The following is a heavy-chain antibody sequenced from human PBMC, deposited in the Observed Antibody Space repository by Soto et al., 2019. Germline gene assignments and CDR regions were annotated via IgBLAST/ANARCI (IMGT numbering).Heavy chain of an antibody. V-gene: IGHV3-21*01. CDR3: ASESYCSGGSCYPFDY. CDR2: ISSSSSYI. D-gene: IGHD2-15*01. J-gene: IGHJ4*02. CDR1: GFTFSSYS. Sequence: GGSLRLSCAASGFTFSSYSMNWVRQAPGKGLEWVSSISSSSSYIYYADSAKGRFTISRDNAKNSLYLQMNSLRAEDTAVYYCASESYCSGGSCYPFDYWGQGTLVTVSS.